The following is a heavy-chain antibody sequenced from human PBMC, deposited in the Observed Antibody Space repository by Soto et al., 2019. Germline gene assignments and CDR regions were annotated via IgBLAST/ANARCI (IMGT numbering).Heavy chain of an antibody. Sequence: ASVKVSCKASGYNFILHGISWVRQAPGQGLEWMGWISSYSGNTDYAQNIQGRVTMTTDTSTGTAYMELRSLTSDDTAMYYCAIVLSWASFYDFWSGYYNYYYYGMDVWGQGTTVTVSS. CDR2: ISSYSGNT. CDR1: GYNFILHG. CDR3: AIVLSWASFYDFWSGYYNYYYYGMDV. J-gene: IGHJ6*02. V-gene: IGHV1-18*01. D-gene: IGHD3-3*01.